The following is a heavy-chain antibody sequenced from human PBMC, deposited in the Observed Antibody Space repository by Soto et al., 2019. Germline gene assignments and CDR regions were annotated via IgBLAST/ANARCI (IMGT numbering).Heavy chain of an antibody. V-gene: IGHV3-23*01. D-gene: IGHD3-16*01. Sequence: PGGSLRLSCVASGFTFRNNGMTWVRQEPGKGLEWVSIISETSDTTRYADSVKGRFTVSRDNSKNTLYLQMNSLRAEGTAIYYCVKDNTWGDRGWGQGTLVTVSS. J-gene: IGHJ4*02. CDR2: ISETSDTT. CDR1: GFTFRNNG. CDR3: VKDNTWGDRG.